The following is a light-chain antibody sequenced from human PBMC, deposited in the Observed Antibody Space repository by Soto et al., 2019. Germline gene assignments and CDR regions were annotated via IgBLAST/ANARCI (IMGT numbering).Light chain of an antibody. J-gene: IGLJ3*02. CDR3: VAWDDSLRGRV. CDR1: NSNIGSNV. CDR2: SND. Sequence: QSVLTQPPSVSGTPGQRVSISCSGSNSNIGSNVVAWYRHLPGTAPKCLIYSNDQRLSGVPDRISGSKSGTSASLAISGLQSEDEAEYYCVAWDDSLRGRVFGGGTKLTVL. V-gene: IGLV1-44*01.